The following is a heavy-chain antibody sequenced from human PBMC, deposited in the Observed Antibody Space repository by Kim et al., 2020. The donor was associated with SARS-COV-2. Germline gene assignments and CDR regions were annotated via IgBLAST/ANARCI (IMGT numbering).Heavy chain of an antibody. CDR2: ISGSGGST. CDR1: GFTFSSYA. CDR3: AKDLEVTMVRGEDY. J-gene: IGHJ4*02. D-gene: IGHD3-10*01. Sequence: GGSLRLSCAASGFTFSSYAMSWVRQAPGKGLEWVSAISGSGGSTYYADSVKGRFTISRDNSKNTLYLQMNSLRAEDTAVYYCAKDLEVTMVRGEDYWGQGTLVTVSS. V-gene: IGHV3-23*01.